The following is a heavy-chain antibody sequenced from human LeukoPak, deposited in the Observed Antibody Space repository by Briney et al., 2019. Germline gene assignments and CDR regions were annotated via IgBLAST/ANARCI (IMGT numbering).Heavy chain of an antibody. CDR1: GGSISTYY. Sequence: PSETLSLTCSDSGGSISTYYWSWIRQPAGKGLEWIGRIHTSGSTNYNPSLKSRLTLSVDTSKNQLSLKLTSVTAADTAVYYCARATDSSARNGFDPWGQGTLVTVSS. CDR3: ARATDSSARNGFDP. D-gene: IGHD3-22*01. V-gene: IGHV4-4*07. J-gene: IGHJ5*02. CDR2: IHTSGST.